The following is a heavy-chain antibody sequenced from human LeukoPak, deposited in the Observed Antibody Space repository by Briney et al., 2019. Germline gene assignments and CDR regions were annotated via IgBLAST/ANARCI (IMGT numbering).Heavy chain of an antibody. CDR1: GYTFTGYY. V-gene: IGHV1-2*02. J-gene: IGHJ4*02. CDR3: ARVQLDYSSGWYFSFDY. Sequence: ASVKVSCKASGYTFTGYYMHWVRQAPGQGLEWMGWINPNSGGTNYAQKFQGRVTMTRDTSISTAYMGLSRLRSDDTAVYYCARVQLDYSSGWYFSFDYWGQGTLVTVSS. CDR2: INPNSGGT. D-gene: IGHD6-19*01.